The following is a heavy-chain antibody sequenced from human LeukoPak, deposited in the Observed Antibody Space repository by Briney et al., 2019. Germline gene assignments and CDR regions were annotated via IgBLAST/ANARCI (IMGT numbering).Heavy chain of an antibody. D-gene: IGHD2-15*01. CDR1: GFTFSSYG. CDR3: AKSEFGVGYCSGGSCFPLYYGMDV. J-gene: IGHJ6*02. CDR2: ISYDGSNK. Sequence: GGSLRLSCAASGFTFSSYGMHWVRQARGKGLEWVAVISYDGSNKYYADSVKGRFTIYRDNSKNTLYLQMNSLRAEDTAVYYCAKSEFGVGYCSGGSCFPLYYGMDVWGQGTTVTVSS. V-gene: IGHV3-30*18.